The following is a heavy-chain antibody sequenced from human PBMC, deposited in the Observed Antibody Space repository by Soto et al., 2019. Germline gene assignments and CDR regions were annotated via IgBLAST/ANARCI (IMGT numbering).Heavy chain of an antibody. D-gene: IGHD3-22*01. V-gene: IGHV4-31*03. CDR3: ARGREKSGYYIFDY. CDR2: IYYSGST. Sequence: QVQLQESGPGLVKPSQTLSLTCTVSGGSISSGGYYWSWIRQHPGKGLEWIGYIYYSGSTYYNPSLKSRVTISVDTSKNQFSLKLSSVTAADTAVYYCARGREKSGYYIFDYWGQRTLVTVSS. CDR1: GGSISSGGYY. J-gene: IGHJ4*02.